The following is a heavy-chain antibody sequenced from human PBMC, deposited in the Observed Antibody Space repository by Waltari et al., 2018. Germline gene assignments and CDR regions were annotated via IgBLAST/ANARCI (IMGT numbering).Heavy chain of an antibody. CDR1: GYTFIDYF. D-gene: IGHD3-10*01. CDR3: APLRGGSGQTFDY. CDR2: IEPGDGET. J-gene: IGHJ4*02. V-gene: IGHV1-69-2*01. Sequence: EVQLVQSGAEVKKPGATVKISCTASGYTFIDYFMHWLQLATGNGLEWVGRIEPGDGETVYAEKFQGRVTITADTSTDTSYLELSRLRSDDTAVYYCAPLRGGSGQTFDYWGQGTLLTVSS.